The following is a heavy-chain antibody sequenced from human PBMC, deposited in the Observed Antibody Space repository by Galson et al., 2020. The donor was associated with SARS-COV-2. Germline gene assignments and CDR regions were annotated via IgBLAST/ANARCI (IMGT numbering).Heavy chain of an antibody. Sequence: GESLKISCAASGFTFSYAWMSWVRQAPGKGLEWVGRIQSKTDGGTTDHAAPVKGRFTISRDDSKNTLYLQMNSLKTEDTAVYYCTSLSHGYGDYGGFDPWGQGSLVTVSS. CDR1: GFTFSYAW. CDR3: TSLSHGYGDYGGFDP. D-gene: IGHD4-17*01. J-gene: IGHJ5*02. V-gene: IGHV3-15*01. CDR2: IQSKTDGGTT.